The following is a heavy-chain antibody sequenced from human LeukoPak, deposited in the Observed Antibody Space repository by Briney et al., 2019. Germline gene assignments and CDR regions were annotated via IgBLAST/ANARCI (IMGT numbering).Heavy chain of an antibody. D-gene: IGHD5-12*01. CDR2: IYWDDDK. CDR3: AHRPSWSSAFDLDY. J-gene: IGHJ4*02. CDR1: GFSLSTSGVG. V-gene: IGHV2-5*02. Sequence: SGPTLVKPTQTLTLTCTFSGFSLSTSGVGVGWIRQPPGKALEWLALIYWDDDKRYSPSLKSRLTITRDTSKSQVVLTMTNMDPVDTATYYCAHRPSWSSAFDLDYWGQGTLVTVSS.